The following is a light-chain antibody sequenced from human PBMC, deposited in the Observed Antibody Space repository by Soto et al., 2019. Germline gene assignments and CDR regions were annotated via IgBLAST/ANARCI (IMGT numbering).Light chain of an antibody. Sequence: QSALTQPASVSGSPGQSITISCTGTSSDVGGYNYVSWYQQHPGKAPKLMIYDVSNRPSGVSNRFSGSKSGNTASLTISGLQAEDEADYYCSSLTVFGTGTKVTVL. CDR3: SSLTV. CDR1: SSDVGGYNY. CDR2: DVS. V-gene: IGLV2-14*01. J-gene: IGLJ1*01.